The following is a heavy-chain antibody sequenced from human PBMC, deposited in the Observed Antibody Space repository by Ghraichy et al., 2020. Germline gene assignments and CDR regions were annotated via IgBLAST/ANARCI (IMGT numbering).Heavy chain of an antibody. CDR2: IIPIFGTA. J-gene: IGHJ6*02. D-gene: IGHD5-12*01. Sequence: SVKVSCKASGGTFSSYAISWVRQAPGQGLEWMGGIIPIFGTANYAQKFQGRVTITADESTSTAYMELSSLRSEDTAVYYCARARIVATIYSYYYGMDVWGQGTTVTVSS. CDR3: ARARIVATIYSYYYGMDV. V-gene: IGHV1-69*13. CDR1: GGTFSSYA.